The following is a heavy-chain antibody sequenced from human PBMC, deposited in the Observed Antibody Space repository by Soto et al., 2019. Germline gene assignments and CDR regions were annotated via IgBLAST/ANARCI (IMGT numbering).Heavy chain of an antibody. V-gene: IGHV3-23*01. CDR1: GFTFSSYA. CDR2: ISGSGGST. J-gene: IGHJ4*02. D-gene: IGHD3-3*01. CDR3: AKLTSLRFLEWSNFDY. Sequence: GGSLSLSCAASGFTFSSYAMSWVRQAPGKGLEWVSAISGSGGSTYYADSVKGRFTISRDNSKNTLYLQMNSLRAEDTAVYYCAKLTSLRFLEWSNFDYWGQGTLVTVSS.